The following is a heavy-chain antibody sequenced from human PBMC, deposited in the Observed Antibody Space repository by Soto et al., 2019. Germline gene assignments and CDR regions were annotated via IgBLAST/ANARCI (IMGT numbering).Heavy chain of an antibody. Sequence: AETLARTCAVYGGSFSCYYWSWIRQPPGKVLELVGEMNHSGSTNYKPSLKGRVTISVDTSKNQFSLKLSSVTAADTAVYYCARGFSNYDFWSGYYSYGMDVWGQGTTVTVSS. CDR1: GGSFSCYY. CDR3: ARGFSNYDFWSGYYSYGMDV. CDR2: MNHSGST. V-gene: IGHV4-34*01. J-gene: IGHJ6*02. D-gene: IGHD3-3*01.